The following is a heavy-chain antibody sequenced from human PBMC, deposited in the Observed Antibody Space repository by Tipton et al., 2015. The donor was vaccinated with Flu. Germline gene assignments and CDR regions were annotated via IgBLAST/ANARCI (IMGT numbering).Heavy chain of an antibody. D-gene: IGHD2-2*01. CDR2: ISGSSSII. Sequence: QLVQSGGGLVQPGRSLRLSCAASGFNFDQYDMHWVRQAPGKGLEWVSYISGSSSIIYYADSVKGRFTISRDNAKNSLYLQMNSLRAEDTAVYYCARDLRGYQLLGLALGYWGQGTLVTVSS. CDR1: GFNFDQYD. J-gene: IGHJ4*02. CDR3: ARDLRGYQLLGLALGY. V-gene: IGHV3-48*04.